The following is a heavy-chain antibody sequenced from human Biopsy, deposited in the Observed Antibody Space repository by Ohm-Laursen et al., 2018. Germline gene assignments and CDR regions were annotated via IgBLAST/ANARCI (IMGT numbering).Heavy chain of an antibody. Sequence: SLRLSCAASGLRFSMYAMSWVRQAPGKGLEWVSAIGGSGGGTYYADSVKGRFTISRDDSKNTVYLQMNSLGAEDTAVYFCARDGKRWDYSTYFSWHFDLWGRGTLVTVSS. CDR3: ARDGKRWDYSTYFSWHFDL. D-gene: IGHD4-11*01. V-gene: IGHV3-23*01. J-gene: IGHJ2*01. CDR2: IGGSGGGT. CDR1: GLRFSMYA.